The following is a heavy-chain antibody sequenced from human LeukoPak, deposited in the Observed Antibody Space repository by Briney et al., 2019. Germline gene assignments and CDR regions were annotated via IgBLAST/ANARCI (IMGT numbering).Heavy chain of an antibody. CDR2: IIPILGIA. V-gene: IGHV1-69*04. CDR3: ARAYSSSIERQLDY. J-gene: IGHJ4*02. D-gene: IGHD6-13*01. Sequence: GASVKVSCKASGGTFSSYAISWVRQAPGQGLEWMGRIIPILGIANYAQKFQGRVTITADKSTSTAYMELSSLRSEDTAVYYCARAYSSSIERQLDYWGQGTLVTVSS. CDR1: GGTFSSYA.